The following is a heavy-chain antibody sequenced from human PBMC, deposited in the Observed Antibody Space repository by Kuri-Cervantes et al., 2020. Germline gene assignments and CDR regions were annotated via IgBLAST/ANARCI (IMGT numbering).Heavy chain of an antibody. D-gene: IGHD2-8*02. CDR3: ARLGGVLNWFDP. CDR2: IYPADSDT. Sequence: GSLRLSCKGSGYSFTNYWIAWVRQMPGKGLEWMAIIYPADSDTRYSPPFQGQVTISADKSISAAYLQWSSLKASDTAMYYCARLGGVLNWFDPWGQGTLVTVSS. V-gene: IGHV5-51*01. CDR1: GYSFTNYW. J-gene: IGHJ5*02.